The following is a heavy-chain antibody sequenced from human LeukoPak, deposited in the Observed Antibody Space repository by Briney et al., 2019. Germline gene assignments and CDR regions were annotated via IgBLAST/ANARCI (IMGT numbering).Heavy chain of an antibody. CDR3: ARGGYSFDY. CDR1: GFSFTGYW. CDR2: LRPDGSER. D-gene: IGHD5-12*01. V-gene: IGHV3-7*01. J-gene: IGHJ4*02. Sequence: GGSLRLTCVASGFSFTGYWMTWARQAPGKGLEWVARLRPDGSERNYVGSVEGRFTVFGDNAKSSLFLQMHSLRVEDTAVYYCARGGYSFDYLGQGTLVTVPS.